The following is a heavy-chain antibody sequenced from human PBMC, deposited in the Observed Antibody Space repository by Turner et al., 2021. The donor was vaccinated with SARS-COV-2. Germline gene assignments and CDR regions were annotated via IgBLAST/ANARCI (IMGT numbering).Heavy chain of an antibody. D-gene: IGHD3-16*01. J-gene: IGHJ3*01. Sequence: QVQLVHSGAEGKKPGASVKVSCKAVGYTFDTYGVVWVRQAPGQGLEWMGWISGYNGNRNYAQSLQGRVTMATDTTTNTAYMELRSLTSADTGVYFCARGSLWFDDLRENAFDVWGQGTLVTVSS. CDR2: ISGYNGNR. V-gene: IGHV1-18*01. CDR3: ARGSLWFDDLRENAFDV. CDR1: GYTFDTYG.